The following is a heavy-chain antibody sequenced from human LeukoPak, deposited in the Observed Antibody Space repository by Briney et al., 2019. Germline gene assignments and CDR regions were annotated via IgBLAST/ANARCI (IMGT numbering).Heavy chain of an antibody. CDR1: GCTFTGYY. D-gene: IGHD3-10*01. V-gene: IGHV1-8*02. CDR3: ARRITMVRGVIITELDY. J-gene: IGHJ4*02. CDR2: MNPNSGNT. Sequence: GASVKVSCKASGCTFTGYYMHWVRQAPGQGLEWMGWMNPNSGNTGYAQKFQGRVTMTRNTSISTAYMELSSLRSEDTAVYYCARRITMVRGVIITELDYWGQGTLVTVSS.